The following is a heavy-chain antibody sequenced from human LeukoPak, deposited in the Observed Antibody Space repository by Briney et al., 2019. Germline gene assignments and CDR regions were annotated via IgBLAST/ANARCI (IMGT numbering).Heavy chain of an antibody. V-gene: IGHV1-2*02. D-gene: IGHD3-22*01. Sequence: ASVKVSFKASGYTFTGYYMHWVRQAPGQGLEWMGWINPNSGGTNYAQKFQGRVTMTRDTSISTAYMELSRLRSDDTAVYYCARVPPDSSGYYYGMDVWGQGTTVTVS. J-gene: IGHJ6*02. CDR3: ARVPPDSSGYYYGMDV. CDR1: GYTFTGYY. CDR2: INPNSGGT.